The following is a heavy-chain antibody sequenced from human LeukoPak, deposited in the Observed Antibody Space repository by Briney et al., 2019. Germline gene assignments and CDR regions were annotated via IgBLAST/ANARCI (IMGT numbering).Heavy chain of an antibody. Sequence: GGSLSLSCTVSGYTLGVYAMSGVRQARGRGREGGGFIRSKAYGGTTEYAASVKGSFTISRDDSKSIAYLQMDSLKTEDTAVYYCTRAQVVPAAPYYYYYYMDVWGKGTTVTVSS. CDR3: TRAQVVPAAPYYYYYYMDV. CDR2: IRSKAYGGTT. V-gene: IGHV3-49*04. J-gene: IGHJ6*03. CDR1: GYTLGVYA. D-gene: IGHD2-2*01.